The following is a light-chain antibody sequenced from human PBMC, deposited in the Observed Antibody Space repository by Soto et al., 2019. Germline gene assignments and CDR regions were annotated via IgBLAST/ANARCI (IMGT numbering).Light chain of an antibody. CDR1: QSISNS. V-gene: IGKV1-39*01. CDR3: QQSYSTPLT. Sequence: DVQMTQSPSSLSASVGDRVTITCRASQSISNSLNWYQQKPGKAPKLLIYAASSLQSGVPSRFSGSGSGTDFTLTISSLQPEDFATYYCQQSYSTPLTFGGGTKVDI. CDR2: AAS. J-gene: IGKJ4*01.